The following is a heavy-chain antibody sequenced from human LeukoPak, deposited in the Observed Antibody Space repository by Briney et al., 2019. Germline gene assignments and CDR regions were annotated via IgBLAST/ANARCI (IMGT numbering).Heavy chain of an antibody. J-gene: IGHJ4*02. D-gene: IGHD7-27*01. CDR1: GLIFSSYW. V-gene: IGHV3-7*05. Sequence: GGSLRLSCTASGLIFSSYWMSWVRQAPGKGLEWVANIKEDGSEKYYVDSVKGRFTISRDNAKNSLYPQMNYLRAEDTAVYYCAPTGDRTDYRGQGTLVTVSS. CDR3: APTGDRTDY. CDR2: IKEDGSEK.